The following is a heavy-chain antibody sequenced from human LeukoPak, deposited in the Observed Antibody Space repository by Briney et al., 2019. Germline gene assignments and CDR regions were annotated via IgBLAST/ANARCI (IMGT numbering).Heavy chain of an antibody. J-gene: IGHJ6*02. CDR2: ISAYNGNT. CDR1: GYTFTSYG. Sequence: ASVKVSCKASGYTFTSYGISWVRQAPGQGLEWMGWISAYNGNTNYAQKLQGRVTMTTDTSTSTAYMELRSLRSDDTAVYYCARKFDGGWYRPPDYYYGMDVWGQGTTVTVSS. D-gene: IGHD6-19*01. V-gene: IGHV1-18*01. CDR3: ARKFDGGWYRPPDYYYGMDV.